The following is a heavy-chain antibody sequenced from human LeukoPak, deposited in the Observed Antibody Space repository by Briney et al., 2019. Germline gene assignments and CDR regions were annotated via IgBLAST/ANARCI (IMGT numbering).Heavy chain of an antibody. J-gene: IGHJ3*02. D-gene: IGHD2-2*01. Sequence: SETLSLTCTVSGYSISSGTYYWTWIRQPAGKGLDWIGRISTSGSTNYNPSLKSRVTISLDTSKNQFSLKLRSVTAADTAVFYCARFTGYCSGTSCYPNAFDIWGQGTMVTVSS. V-gene: IGHV4-61*02. CDR1: GYSISSGTYY. CDR3: ARFTGYCSGTSCYPNAFDI. CDR2: ISTSGST.